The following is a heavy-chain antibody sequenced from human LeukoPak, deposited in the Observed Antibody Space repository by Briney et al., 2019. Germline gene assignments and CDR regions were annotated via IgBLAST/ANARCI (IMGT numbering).Heavy chain of an antibody. D-gene: IGHD3-22*01. Sequence: GGSLRLPCAASGFTFSSYAMSWVRQAPGKGLEWVSAISGRGVSTYYADSVKGRFTISRDNSKNTLYLQMNSLRAEDTAVYYCANELLDYYDSSGYYYSPDAFDIWGQGTMVTVSS. CDR2: ISGRGVST. CDR3: ANELLDYYDSSGYYYSPDAFDI. CDR1: GFTFSSYA. V-gene: IGHV3-23*01. J-gene: IGHJ3*02.